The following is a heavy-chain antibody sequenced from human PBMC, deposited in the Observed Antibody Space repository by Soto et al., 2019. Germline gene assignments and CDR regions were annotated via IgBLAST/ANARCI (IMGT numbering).Heavy chain of an antibody. CDR1: GGTFSSYA. D-gene: IGHD3-3*01. V-gene: IGHV1-69*01. CDR3: ARAFGVVIRSYYYYYGMDV. CDR2: IIPIFGTA. Sequence: QVQLVQSGAEVKKPGSSVKVSCKASGGTFSSYAISWVRQAPGQGLEWMGGIIPIFGTANYAQKFQGRVTITADESTSTAYMELSSLRSDDTAAYYCARAFGVVIRSYYYYYGMDVWGQGTTVTVSS. J-gene: IGHJ6*02.